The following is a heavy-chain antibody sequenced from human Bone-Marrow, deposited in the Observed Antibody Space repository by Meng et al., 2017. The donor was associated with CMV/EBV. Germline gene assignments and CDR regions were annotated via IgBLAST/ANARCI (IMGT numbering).Heavy chain of an antibody. CDR1: GYIFSDYY. CDR3: ARGPITMMVVAPYGMDV. Sequence: ASVKVSCKASGYIFSDYYMHWVRQAPGQGLEWMGWISPNSGGTNYAQRFQGRVTMTSDTSITTAYMELSSLTSDDTAVYYCARGPITMMVVAPYGMDVWGQGPTVTVSS. J-gene: IGHJ6*02. D-gene: IGHD3-22*01. CDR2: ISPNSGGT. V-gene: IGHV1-2*02.